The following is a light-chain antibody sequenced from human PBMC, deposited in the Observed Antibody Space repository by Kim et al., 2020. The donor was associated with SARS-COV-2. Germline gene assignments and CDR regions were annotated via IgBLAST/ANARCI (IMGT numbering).Light chain of an antibody. CDR3: ISYAGSNRLI. J-gene: IGLJ2*01. V-gene: IGLV2-8*01. CDR1: SSGVGSYNY. CDR2: EVN. Sequence: GQSVTISCTGTSSGVGSYNYVSWHQQHPGKAPKLMIYEVNTRPSGVPDRFSGSKSGNTASLTVSGLQAEDEAQYYCISYAGSNRLIFGGGTQLTVL.